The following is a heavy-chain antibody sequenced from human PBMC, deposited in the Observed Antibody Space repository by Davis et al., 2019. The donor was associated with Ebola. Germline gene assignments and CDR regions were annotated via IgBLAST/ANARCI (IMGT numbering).Heavy chain of an antibody. J-gene: IGHJ5*02. CDR2: INPSGGST. Sequence: AASVKVSCKASGYTFTSYYMHWVRQAPGQGLEWMGIINPSGGSTSYAQKFQGRVTITRDTSASTAYMELTSLRSEDTAVFFCARGKTVAGTRGLSWFDPWGPGTLVTVS. CDR1: GYTFTSYY. V-gene: IGHV1-46*01. D-gene: IGHD6-19*01. CDR3: ARGKTVAGTRGLSWFDP.